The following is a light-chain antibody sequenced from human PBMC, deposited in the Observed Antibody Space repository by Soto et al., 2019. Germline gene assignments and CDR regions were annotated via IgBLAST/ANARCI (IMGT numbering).Light chain of an antibody. J-gene: IGLJ3*02. CDR3: CSYAGSSSFVV. CDR1: SSDVGSYDL. CDR2: EAI. Sequence: QSVLTQPASVSGSPGQSITISCTGVSSDVGSYDLVSWYQHHPGKTPKLIIYEAIKRPSGVSIRFSASKSGNTASLTISGLQAEDDADYYCCSYAGSSSFVVFGGGTKLTVL. V-gene: IGLV2-23*02.